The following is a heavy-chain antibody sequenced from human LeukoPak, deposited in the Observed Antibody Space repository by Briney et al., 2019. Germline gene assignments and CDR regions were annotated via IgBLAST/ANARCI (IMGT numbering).Heavy chain of an antibody. CDR3: ATLRIFGGEFDY. V-gene: IGHV3-23*01. CDR2: ISGSGGTT. CDR1: GFTFSSYA. D-gene: IGHD3-3*02. J-gene: IGHJ4*02. Sequence: GGSLRLSCAASGFTFSSYAMSWVLQAPGKGLEWVSGISGSGGTTYYADSVKGRFTISRDNSKNTVYLQMNSLRAEDTAVYYCATLRIFGGEFDYWGQGTLVTVSS.